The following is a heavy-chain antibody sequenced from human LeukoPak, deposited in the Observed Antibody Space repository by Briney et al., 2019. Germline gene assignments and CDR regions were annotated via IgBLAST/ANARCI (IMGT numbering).Heavy chain of an antibody. CDR2: INHSGST. D-gene: IGHD3-16*02. J-gene: IGHJ4*02. CDR3: ARGPYDYVWGSYLFDY. Sequence: SETLSLTCAVYGGSFGGYYWSWICQPPGKGLEWIGEINHSGSTNYNPSLKSRVTISVDTSKNQFSLKLSSVTAADTAVYYCARGPYDYVWGSYLFDYWGQGTLVTVSS. V-gene: IGHV4-34*01. CDR1: GGSFGGYY.